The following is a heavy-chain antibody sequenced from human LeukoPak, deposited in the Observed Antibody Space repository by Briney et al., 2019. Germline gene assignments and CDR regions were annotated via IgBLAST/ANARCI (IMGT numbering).Heavy chain of an antibody. CDR2: ISPYSDNT. D-gene: IGHD6-13*01. J-gene: IGHJ4*02. CDR3: ARGGPFSIAAARVYYFDY. Sequence: GASVKVSCKASDYTFTSYGISWVRQAPGQGPEWTGWISPYSDNTNYAQNLQGRVTMTTDTSTSTAYMELRSLTSDDTAMYYCARGGPFSIAAARVYYFDYWGQGTLVTVSS. CDR1: DYTFTSYG. V-gene: IGHV1-18*01.